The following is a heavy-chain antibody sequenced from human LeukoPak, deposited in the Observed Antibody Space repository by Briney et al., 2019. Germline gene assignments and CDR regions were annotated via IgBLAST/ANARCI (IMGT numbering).Heavy chain of an antibody. V-gene: IGHV4-34*01. CDR2: INHSGST. D-gene: IGHD6-19*01. Sequence: SETLSLTCAVYGGSFSGYYWSWIRQPPGKGLDWIGEINHSGSTNYNPSPKSRVTISVDTSKNQFSLKLSSVTAADTAVYYCARRQQWLVPGYWGQGTLVTVSS. CDR3: ARRQQWLVPGY. J-gene: IGHJ4*02. CDR1: GGSFSGYY.